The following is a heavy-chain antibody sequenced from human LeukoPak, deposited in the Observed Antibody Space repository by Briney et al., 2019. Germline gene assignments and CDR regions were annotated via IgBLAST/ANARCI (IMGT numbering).Heavy chain of an antibody. D-gene: IGHD3-22*01. V-gene: IGHV1-2*02. J-gene: IGHJ4*02. CDR1: GYTFTGYY. Sequence: ASVKVSCKASGYTFTGYYMHWVRQAPGQGPEWMGWINPNSGGTNYAQKFQGRVTMTRDTSISTAYMELSRLRSDDTAVYYCAREPPGGYYDSSGYSSSYWGQGTLVTVSS. CDR3: AREPPGGYYDSSGYSSSY. CDR2: INPNSGGT.